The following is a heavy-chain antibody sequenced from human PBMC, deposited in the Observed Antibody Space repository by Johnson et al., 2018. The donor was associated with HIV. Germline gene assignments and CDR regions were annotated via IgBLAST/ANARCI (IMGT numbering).Heavy chain of an antibody. D-gene: IGHD1-26*01. V-gene: IGHV3-30-3*01. CDR1: GFTFSSYA. Sequence: QVQLVESGGGVVQPGRSLRLSCAASGFTFSSYAMHWVRQAPGTGLEWVAVISYDRSNKYYADSVKGRFTISRDNSKNTLYLQMNSLRAEDTAVYYCARDRPSGSYYVDAFDIWGQGTMVTVSS. CDR3: ARDRPSGSYYVDAFDI. CDR2: ISYDRSNK. J-gene: IGHJ3*02.